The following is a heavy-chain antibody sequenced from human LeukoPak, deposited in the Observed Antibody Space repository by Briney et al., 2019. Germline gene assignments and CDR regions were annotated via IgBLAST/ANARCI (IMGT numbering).Heavy chain of an antibody. CDR3: ARAGGGSYNFDY. Sequence: ASVTVSCKASGYTFTSYDINWVRQAAGQGLEGMGLMNPNSGNTGYAQKFQGRVTMTRNTSISTAYMELSSLRSEDTAVYYCARAGGGSYNFDYWGQGTLVTVSS. CDR1: GYTFTSYD. J-gene: IGHJ4*02. D-gene: IGHD2-15*01. CDR2: MNPNSGNT. V-gene: IGHV1-8*01.